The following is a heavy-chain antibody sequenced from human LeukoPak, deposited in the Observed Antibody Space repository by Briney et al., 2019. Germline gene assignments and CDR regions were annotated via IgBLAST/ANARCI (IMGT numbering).Heavy chain of an antibody. D-gene: IGHD6-6*01. V-gene: IGHV1-2*02. CDR2: FNPNSGGT. CDR1: GYTFTGYY. Sequence: GASVKVSCKASGYTFTGYYMHWVRQAPGQGLEWMGWFNPNSGGTNYAQKFQGRVTMTRDTSISTAYMELSRLRSDDTAVYYCARAWYSSSSRKVDPWGQGTLVTVSS. CDR3: ARAWYSSSSRKVDP. J-gene: IGHJ5*02.